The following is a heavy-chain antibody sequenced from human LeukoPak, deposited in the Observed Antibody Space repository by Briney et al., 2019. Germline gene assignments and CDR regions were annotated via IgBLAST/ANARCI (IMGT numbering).Heavy chain of an antibody. CDR2: INPNSGGT. J-gene: IGHJ3*02. D-gene: IGHD3-22*01. V-gene: IGHV1-2*02. Sequence: ASVKVSCKASGYTFTGYYMHWVRQAPGQGLEWMGWINPNSGGTNYAQKFQGRVTMTRDTSISTAYMELSRLRSDDTAVYYCAREGGGITMIVVVTPLNDAFDIWGQGTMVTVSS. CDR1: GYTFTGYY. CDR3: AREGGGITMIVVVTPLNDAFDI.